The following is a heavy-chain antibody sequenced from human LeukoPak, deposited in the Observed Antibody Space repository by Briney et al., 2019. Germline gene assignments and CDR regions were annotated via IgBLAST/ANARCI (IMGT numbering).Heavy chain of an antibody. CDR1: GYTFTGYY. CDR2: INPNSGGT. J-gene: IGHJ4*02. V-gene: IGHV1-2*02. D-gene: IGHD5-12*01. Sequence: ASVKVSCKASGYTFTGYYMHWVRQAPGQGLEWMRWINPNSGGTNYAQKFQGRVTMTRDTSISTAYMELSRLRSDDTAVYYCARGVATGNLGLFDYWGQGTLVTVSS. CDR3: ARGVATGNLGLFDY.